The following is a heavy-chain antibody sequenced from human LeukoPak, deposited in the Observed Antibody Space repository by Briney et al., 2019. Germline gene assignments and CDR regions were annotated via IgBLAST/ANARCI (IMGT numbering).Heavy chain of an antibody. D-gene: IGHD3-22*01. J-gene: IGHJ5*02. CDR3: ARHRETYYESSHMGFDP. CDR2: ISSSGRT. CDR1: GDSVSRSY. V-gene: IGHV4-59*08. Sequence: SETLSLTCTVSGDSVSRSYWSWIRQAPGKGLDWIGYISSSGRTTYNPALKSRVTISKDTSKNQFTLRLSSATAADTAVYFCARHRETYYESSHMGFDPWGQGTLAIVSS.